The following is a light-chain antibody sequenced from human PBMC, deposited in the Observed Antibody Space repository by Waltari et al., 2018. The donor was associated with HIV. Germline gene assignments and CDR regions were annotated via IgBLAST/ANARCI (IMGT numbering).Light chain of an antibody. CDR2: EVS. Sequence: QSALTQPASVSGSPGQSITISCTGTSSDVGSYNLFSWYQQHPGKAPKLMIYEVSKRPSGVSNRFSGSKSGNTASLTISGLQAEDEADYYCCSYAGSSTLVFGGGTKLPVL. J-gene: IGLJ2*01. V-gene: IGLV2-23*02. CDR1: SSDVGSYNL. CDR3: CSYAGSSTLV.